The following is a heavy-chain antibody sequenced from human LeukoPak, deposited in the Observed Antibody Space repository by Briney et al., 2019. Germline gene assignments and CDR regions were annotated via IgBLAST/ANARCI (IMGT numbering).Heavy chain of an antibody. V-gene: IGHV3-23*01. Sequence: GGSLRLSCAASRFTFSSYAMSWVRQAPGKGLEWVSAISGSGGSTYYADSVKGRFTISRDNSKNTLYLQMNSLRAEDTAVYYCVSTATVVVPAAIRYWGQGTLVTVSS. J-gene: IGHJ4*02. D-gene: IGHD2-2*01. CDR1: RFTFSSYA. CDR2: ISGSGGST. CDR3: VSTATVVVPAAIRY.